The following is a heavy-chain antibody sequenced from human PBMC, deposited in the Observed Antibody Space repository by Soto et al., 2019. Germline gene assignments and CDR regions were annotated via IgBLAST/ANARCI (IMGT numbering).Heavy chain of an antibody. CDR3: ARGFVLRFLEWLGWFDP. V-gene: IGHV3-21*01. Sequence: PVGSLSLSCAAYGFTFSSYSMNWVRQAPGKGLEWVSSISSSSSYIYHADSVKGRFTISRDNAKNSLYLQMNSLRAEDTAVYYCARGFVLRFLEWLGWFDPWGQGTLVTVSS. CDR2: ISSSSSYI. D-gene: IGHD3-3*01. J-gene: IGHJ5*02. CDR1: GFTFSSYS.